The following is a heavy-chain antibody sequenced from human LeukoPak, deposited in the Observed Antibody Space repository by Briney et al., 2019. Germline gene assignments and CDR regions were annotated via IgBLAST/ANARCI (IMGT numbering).Heavy chain of an antibody. D-gene: IGHD6-19*01. CDR3: ARASQWPAFDT. CDR2: IYNGDNT. CDR1: RITVTSNH. J-gene: IGHJ4*02. Sequence: GGSLRLSCAASRITVTSNHMSWLRQAPGKGLEWVSVIYNGDNTNYADSVKGRFTISRDNSKNTLYLQMNSLRAEDTAVYFCARASQWPAFDTWGQGALVTVSS. V-gene: IGHV3-66*01.